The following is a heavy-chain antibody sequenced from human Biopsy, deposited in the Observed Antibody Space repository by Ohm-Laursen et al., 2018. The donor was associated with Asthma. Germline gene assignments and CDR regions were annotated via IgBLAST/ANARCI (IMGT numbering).Heavy chain of an antibody. D-gene: IGHD2-8*01. CDR1: GGSLSSGPYY. Sequence: SQTLSLTCTVSGGSLSSGPYYWSWVRPHPGKGLEWIGYINYSGSTFYSPSLESRVTVSVDTSKNQFSLKLSSVTAADTAVYYCARDLSGYCTSSACYGFDSWGQGTLVTVSS. V-gene: IGHV4-31*03. CDR2: INYSGST. CDR3: ARDLSGYCTSSACYGFDS. J-gene: IGHJ5*01.